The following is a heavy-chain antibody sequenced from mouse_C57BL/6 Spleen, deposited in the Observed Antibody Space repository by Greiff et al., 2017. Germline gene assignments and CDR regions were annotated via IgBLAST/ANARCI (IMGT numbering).Heavy chain of an antibody. J-gene: IGHJ4*01. CDR3: EIDGRMDY. V-gene: IGHV3-6*01. Sequence: EVKLVESGPGLVKPSQSLSLTCSVTGYSITSGYYGNWIRQFPGNKLEWMGYISYDGSNNYNPSLKNRITITRDKSKNKFFLKLNSVTTEDTATYYCEIDGRMDYWGKGTSVTVSS. CDR1: GYSITSGYY. CDR2: ISYDGSN. D-gene: IGHD2-3*01.